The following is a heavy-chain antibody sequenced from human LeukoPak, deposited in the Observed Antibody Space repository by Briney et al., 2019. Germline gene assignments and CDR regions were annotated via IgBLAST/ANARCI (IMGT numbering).Heavy chain of an antibody. CDR3: AREGFYCYDSSGYFDY. V-gene: IGHV1-69*04. D-gene: IGHD3-22*01. J-gene: IGHJ4*02. CDR1: GGTFSSYA. CDR2: IIPILGIA. Sequence: SVKVSCKASGGTFSSYAISWVRQAPGQGLEWMGRIIPILGIANYAQKFQGRVTITADKSTSTAYMELSSLRSEDTAVYYCAREGFYCYDSSGYFDYWGQGTLVTVSS.